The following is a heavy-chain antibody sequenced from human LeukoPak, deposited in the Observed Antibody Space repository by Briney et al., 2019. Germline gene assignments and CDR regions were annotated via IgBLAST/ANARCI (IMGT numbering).Heavy chain of an antibody. CDR3: ASVPTPYSSGWYDYFDY. D-gene: IGHD6-19*01. CDR1: GFTFSSYA. CDR2: ISYDGSNK. V-gene: IGHV3-30*04. J-gene: IGHJ4*02. Sequence: GGSLRLSCAASGFTFSSYAMHWVRQAPGKGLEWVAVISYDGSNKYYADSVKGRFTTSRDNSKNTLYLQMNSLRAEDTAVYYCASVPTPYSSGWYDYFDYWGQGTLVTVSS.